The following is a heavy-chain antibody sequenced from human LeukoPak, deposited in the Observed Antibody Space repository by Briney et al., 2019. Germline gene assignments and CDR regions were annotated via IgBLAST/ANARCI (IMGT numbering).Heavy chain of an antibody. V-gene: IGHV3-20*01. J-gene: IGHJ4*02. CDR3: ARTRIAVAGSYYFDY. CDR1: GFTFSNYA. Sequence: GGSLRLSCTTSGFTFSNYAMSWVRQAPGKGLEWVSGINWNGGSTGYADSVKGRFTISRDNAKNSLYLQMNSLRAEDTALYHCARTRIAVAGSYYFDYWGQGTLVTVSS. D-gene: IGHD6-19*01. CDR2: INWNGGST.